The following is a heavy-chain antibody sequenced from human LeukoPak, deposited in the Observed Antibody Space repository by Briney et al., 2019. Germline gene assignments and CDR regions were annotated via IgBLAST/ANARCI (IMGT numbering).Heavy chain of an antibody. CDR3: ARVVGCSGGSGYEDNWFAP. J-gene: IGHJ5*02. CDR2: IYHSGST. D-gene: IGHD2-15*01. Sequence: PSETLSLTCAVSGGSISSSNWWSWVHQPPGKGLEWIGEIYHSGSTNYNPSLKSRVTISVDKSKNQFSLKLSSVTAADTAVYYCARVVGCSGGSGYEDNWFAPGGQGTLVTVSS. V-gene: IGHV4-4*02. CDR1: GGSISSSNW.